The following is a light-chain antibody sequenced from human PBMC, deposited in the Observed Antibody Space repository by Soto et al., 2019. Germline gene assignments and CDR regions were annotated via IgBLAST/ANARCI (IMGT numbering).Light chain of an antibody. V-gene: IGLV1-44*01. CDR1: SSNIGSNT. CDR3: AAWDDSLNGPV. Sequence: QSVLTQPTSASVTPGQRVTISCSGSSSNIGSNTVNWYQQLPGTAPKLLIYSNNQRPSGVPDRFSGSKSGTSASLAISGLQSEDEADYYCAAWDDSLNGPVFGTGTKVTVL. CDR2: SNN. J-gene: IGLJ1*01.